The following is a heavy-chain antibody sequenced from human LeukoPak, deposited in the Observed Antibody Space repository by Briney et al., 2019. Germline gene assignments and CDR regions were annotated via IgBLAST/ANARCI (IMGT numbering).Heavy chain of an antibody. V-gene: IGHV3-30*18. CDR2: ISYDGSNK. Sequence: GRYLRLSCAASGFTFSNYGMHWVRQAPGKGLEWVAAISYDGSNKYYADSVKGRFTISRDNSKNTLYLQMNSLRAEDTAVYYCAKVKLLWFGELSYFDYWGQGTLVTVSS. CDR3: AKVKLLWFGELSYFDY. J-gene: IGHJ4*02. CDR1: GFTFSNYG. D-gene: IGHD3-10*01.